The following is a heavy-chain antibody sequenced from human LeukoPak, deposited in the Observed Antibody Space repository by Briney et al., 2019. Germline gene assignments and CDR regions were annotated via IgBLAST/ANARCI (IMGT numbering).Heavy chain of an antibody. J-gene: IGHJ4*02. V-gene: IGHV4-4*07. CDR3: ARGGVLHTYFDY. Sequence: SETLSLTCTVSGDSMNNYYWTWMRQPAGKGLEWVGRIYISGNTMYNPSLQSRVTMSLDTSKNHFSLKLRSVTAADTAVYFCARGGVLHTYFDYWGQGTLVSVSS. D-gene: IGHD3-16*01. CDR1: GDSMNNYY. CDR2: IYISGNT.